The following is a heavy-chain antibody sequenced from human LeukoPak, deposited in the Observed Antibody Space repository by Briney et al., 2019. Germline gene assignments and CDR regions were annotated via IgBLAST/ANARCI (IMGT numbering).Heavy chain of an antibody. V-gene: IGHV3-64*01. CDR1: GFTFSTYA. D-gene: IGHD3-3*01. J-gene: IGHJ4*02. CDR2: ISSNGGST. Sequence: GGSLRLSCAASGFTFSTYAMHWVRQAPGKGLEYVSAISSNGGSTYYANSEKGRFTISRDNSKNTLYLQMGSLRAEDMAVYYCARAVDFWSGYDYWGQGTLVTVSS. CDR3: ARAVDFWSGYDY.